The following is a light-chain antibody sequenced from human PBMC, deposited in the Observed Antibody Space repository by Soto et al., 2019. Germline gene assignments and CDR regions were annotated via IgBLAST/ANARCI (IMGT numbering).Light chain of an antibody. J-gene: IGKJ3*01. V-gene: IGKV3-20*01. CDR2: GAS. Sequence: EIVLTQSPGTLSLSPGERATRACRASQSVRSSYLAWYQQKPGQAPRLLIYGASTRATGIPDRFSGSGSGTDFTLTISRLEPEDFAVYYCQQYGSSPRFSFGPGTKVDIK. CDR3: QQYGSSPRFS. CDR1: QSVRSSY.